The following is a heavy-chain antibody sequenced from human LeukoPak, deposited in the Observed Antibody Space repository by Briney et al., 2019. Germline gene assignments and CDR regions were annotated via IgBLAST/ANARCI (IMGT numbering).Heavy chain of an antibody. CDR2: IYYSGST. CDR3: ARHPVSGSYFEYYFDY. J-gene: IGHJ4*02. V-gene: IGHV4-59*08. Sequence: PSETLSLTCTVSGGSISSYYWSWIRQPPGKGLEWIGYIYYSGSTNYNPSLKSRVTISVDTSKHQFSLKLSSVTAADTAVYYCARHPVSGSYFEYYFDYWGQGTLVTVSS. D-gene: IGHD1-26*01. CDR1: GGSISSYY.